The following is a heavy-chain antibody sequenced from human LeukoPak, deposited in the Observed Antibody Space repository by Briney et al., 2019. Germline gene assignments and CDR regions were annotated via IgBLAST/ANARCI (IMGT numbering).Heavy chain of an antibody. J-gene: IGHJ4*02. CDR1: GYSFTSYR. D-gene: IGHD1-26*01. Sequence: GESLKISCKASGYSFTSYRIGWVRQMPGKGLEWMGLIYPGDSDTRYSPSFQGQVTISADKSISTAYLQWSSLKASDTAMYYCARPPVGATTGSDYWGQGTLVTVSS. CDR3: ARPPVGATTGSDY. V-gene: IGHV5-51*01. CDR2: IYPGDSDT.